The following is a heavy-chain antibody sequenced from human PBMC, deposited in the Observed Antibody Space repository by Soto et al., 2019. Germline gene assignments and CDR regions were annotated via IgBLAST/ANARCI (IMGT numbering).Heavy chain of an antibody. D-gene: IGHD3-3*01. Sequence: PGESLKISCQGSGYNFTTYWVYWVRQIPGKGLQWMGRIDPTDSYTEYSPSFQGHVTISTDKSVSTAYLQWNTLKASDTAIYFCAWAGPTPIFNHWGQGALVTVSS. V-gene: IGHV5-10-1*01. CDR2: IDPTDSYT. CDR3: AWAGPTPIFNH. J-gene: IGHJ4*02. CDR1: GYNFTTYW.